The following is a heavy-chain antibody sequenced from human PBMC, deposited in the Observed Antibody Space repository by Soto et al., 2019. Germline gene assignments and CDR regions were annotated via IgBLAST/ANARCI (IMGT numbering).Heavy chain of an antibody. D-gene: IGHD4-17*01. V-gene: IGHV3-23*01. CDR2: ISAGGTGT. J-gene: IGHJ4*02. Sequence: EVQLLESGGGLVQPGGSLRLSCVASGFTFSSYAMNWVRQSPEKGLEWVSAISAGGTGTHYADSVKGRFTISRDNSKSILYLQMNSLRVEDAAIYYCAKGSVTGDYGWGDKLDYWGQGTLVTVSS. CDR3: AKGSVTGDYGWGDKLDY. CDR1: GFTFSSYA.